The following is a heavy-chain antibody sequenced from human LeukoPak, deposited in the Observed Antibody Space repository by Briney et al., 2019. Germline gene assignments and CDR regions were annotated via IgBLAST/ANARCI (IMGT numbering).Heavy chain of an antibody. CDR1: GGSISSGDYY. CDR2: IYYSGST. Sequence: PSQTLSLTCTVSGGSISSGDYYWSWIRQPPGKGLEWIGYIYYSGSTNYNPSLKSRVTISVDTSKNQFSLKLSSVTAADTAVYYCATTNSSGWYPFDYWGQGTLVTVSS. D-gene: IGHD6-19*01. V-gene: IGHV4-30-4*01. CDR3: ATTNSSGWYPFDY. J-gene: IGHJ4*02.